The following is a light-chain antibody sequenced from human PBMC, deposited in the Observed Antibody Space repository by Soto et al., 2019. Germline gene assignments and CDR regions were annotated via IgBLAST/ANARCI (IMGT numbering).Light chain of an antibody. CDR2: GAS. CDR3: QQYNNWPPT. Sequence: EIVMTQSPATLSVFPGERATLSCRASQSVSSKLAWYQQKPGQAPRLLIYGASTRATGIPVRLSGSGSGTEFTLTISSLQSEDFAVYYCQQYNNWPPTFGQGTKVEIK. CDR1: QSVSSK. J-gene: IGKJ1*01. V-gene: IGKV3-15*01.